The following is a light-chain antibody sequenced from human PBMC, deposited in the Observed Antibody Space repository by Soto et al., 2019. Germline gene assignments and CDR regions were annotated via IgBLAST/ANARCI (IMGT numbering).Light chain of an antibody. V-gene: IGLV2-23*01. CDR1: SSDVGRYSL. CDR3: RSSAGSGSHG. CDR2: EDN. J-gene: IGLJ1*01. Sequence: SGLTEDPCGRGFPEQSITISCTGASSDVGRYSLVSWYQHHPGKAPKIVIYEDNMWPSGVSNRFSGSKSGNTASLTISGLQAEDEADYYCRSSAGSGSHGFRPGSKATV.